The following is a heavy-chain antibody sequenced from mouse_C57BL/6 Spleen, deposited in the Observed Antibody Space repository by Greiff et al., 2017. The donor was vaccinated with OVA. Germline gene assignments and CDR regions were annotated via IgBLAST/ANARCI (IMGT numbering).Heavy chain of an antibody. CDR1: GYAFTNYL. D-gene: IGHD2-5*01. CDR3: ARSGGSNYWYFDV. V-gene: IGHV1-54*01. Sequence: VQLQQSGAELVRPGTSVKVSCKASGYAFTNYLIEWVKQRPGQGLEWIGVINPGSGGTNYNEKFKGKATLTADKSSSTAYMQLSSLTSEDSAVYFCARSGGSNYWYFDVWGTGTTVTVSS. J-gene: IGHJ1*03. CDR2: INPGSGGT.